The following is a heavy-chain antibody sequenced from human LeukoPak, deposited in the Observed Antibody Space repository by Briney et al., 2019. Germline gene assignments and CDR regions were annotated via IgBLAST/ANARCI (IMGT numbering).Heavy chain of an antibody. V-gene: IGHV4-38-2*02. CDR1: GYSISSGYY. Sequence: PSETLSLTCTVSGYSISSGYYWGWIRQPPGKGLEWIGSIYHSGSTYYNPSLKSRVTISVDTSKNQFSLKLSSVTAADTAVYYCARVGSSQENTLRPSYNWFDPWGQGTLVTVSS. J-gene: IGHJ5*02. D-gene: IGHD6-13*01. CDR3: ARVGSSQENTLRPSYNWFDP. CDR2: IYHSGST.